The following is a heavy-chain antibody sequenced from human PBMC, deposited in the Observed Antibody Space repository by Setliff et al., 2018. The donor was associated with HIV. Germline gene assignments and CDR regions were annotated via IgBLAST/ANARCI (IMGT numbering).Heavy chain of an antibody. CDR1: GFNFNTDW. D-gene: IGHD4-17*01. V-gene: IGHV5-51*01. Sequence: SGESLKISCPGSGFNFNTDWIVWVRQIPGKGLEWMGSIFPGDSDTRYSPSFQDQVTISVDKSISTAYLQWRSLKASDTAFYYCASLRGDYVGQYYYYMDIWGKGTTVTVSS. CDR3: ASLRGDYVGQYYYYMDI. J-gene: IGHJ6*03. CDR2: IFPGDSDT.